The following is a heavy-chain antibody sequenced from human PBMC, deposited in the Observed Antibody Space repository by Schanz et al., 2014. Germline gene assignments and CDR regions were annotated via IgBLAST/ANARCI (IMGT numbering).Heavy chain of an antibody. D-gene: IGHD3-22*01. Sequence: QVQLQQWGAGLLKPSETLSLTCGVFGGSFSGYYWSWIRQPPGKGLEWIGEINQTGTTNYNPSLKSRVTMSVHPSKIQFSLNLRSVTAADTAVYYCARGTRERLLLRSWQFAFDIWGQGTMXTVSS. CDR1: GGSFSGYY. CDR2: INQTGTT. V-gene: IGHV4-34*01. J-gene: IGHJ3*02. CDR3: ARGTRERLLLRSWQFAFDI.